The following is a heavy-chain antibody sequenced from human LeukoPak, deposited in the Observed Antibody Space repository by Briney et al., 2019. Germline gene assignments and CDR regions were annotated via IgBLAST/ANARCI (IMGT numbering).Heavy chain of an antibody. D-gene: IGHD3-22*01. CDR2: IFYSGST. Sequence: PSETLSLTCTVSGGSISSSSYYWGWIRQPPGKGLEWIGNIFYSGSTYYNPSLKSRVTISVDTSKNQFSLKLSSVTAADTAIYYCARRDSSAYYYAFGYWGQGTLVTVSS. V-gene: IGHV4-39*01. J-gene: IGHJ4*02. CDR3: ARRDSSAYYYAFGY. CDR1: GGSISSSSYY.